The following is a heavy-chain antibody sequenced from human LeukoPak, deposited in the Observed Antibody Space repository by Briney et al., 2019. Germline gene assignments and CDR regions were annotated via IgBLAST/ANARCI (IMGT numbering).Heavy chain of an antibody. J-gene: IGHJ4*02. V-gene: IGHV3-30*18. CDR3: AKDVARGGIKGSFDY. D-gene: IGHD3-16*01. Sequence: GMSLRLSCAASGFAFTSYGMHWVRQAPGKGLEWVAVVSYDGSSKYYADSVKGRFTISRDNSKNTLSLQMNSLSAEDTALYYCAKDVARGGIKGSFDYWGQGTLVTVSS. CDR2: VSYDGSSK. CDR1: GFAFTSYG.